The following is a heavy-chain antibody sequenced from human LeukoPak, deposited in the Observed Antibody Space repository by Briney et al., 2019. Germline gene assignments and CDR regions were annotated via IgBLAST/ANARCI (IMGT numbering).Heavy chain of an antibody. CDR3: ARDPGTAMVEYYFDY. V-gene: IGHV1-2*02. J-gene: IGHJ4*02. CDR2: INPNSGGT. D-gene: IGHD5-18*01. Sequence: ASVKVSCKASGYTFTGYYMHWVRQAPGQGLEWMGWINPNSGGTNYAQKFQGRVTMTRDTSISTAYMELSRLRPDDTAVYYCARDPGTAMVEYYFDYWGQGTLVTVSS. CDR1: GYTFTGYY.